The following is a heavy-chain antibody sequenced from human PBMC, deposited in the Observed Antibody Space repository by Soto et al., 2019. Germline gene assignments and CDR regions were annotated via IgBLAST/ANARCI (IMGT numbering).Heavy chain of an antibody. CDR3: ARVVRGVVNWFDP. CDR1: GDTFTNFG. D-gene: IGHD3-10*01. V-gene: IGHV1-18*01. J-gene: IGHJ5*02. Sequence: HLVQSGPEVKKPGASITVSCKTSGDTFTNFGLSWVRQAPGQGLEWMGGIATYNSNRNYAQKFKRRPPLTTDTSTSTAYMELKNLGYDDTAVYYCARVVRGVVNWFDPWGQGTLVTVSS. CDR2: IATYNSNR.